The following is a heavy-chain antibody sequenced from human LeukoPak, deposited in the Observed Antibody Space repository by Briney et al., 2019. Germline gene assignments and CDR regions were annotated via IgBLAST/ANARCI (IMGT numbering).Heavy chain of an antibody. CDR3: ARVSGPPAWFDP. Sequence: PSETLSLTCSVSGGPISSYYWSWIRQPPGKGLEWIGYIYYSGSTNYNPSLKSRVTISVDTSKNQFSLKLSSVTAADTAVYYCARVSGPPAWFDPWGQGTLVTVSS. D-gene: IGHD1-26*01. CDR1: GGPISSYY. V-gene: IGHV4-59*01. J-gene: IGHJ5*02. CDR2: IYYSGST.